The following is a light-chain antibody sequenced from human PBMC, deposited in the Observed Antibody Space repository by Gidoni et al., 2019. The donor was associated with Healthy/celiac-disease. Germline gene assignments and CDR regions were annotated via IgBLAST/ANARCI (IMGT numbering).Light chain of an antibody. CDR3: QHRSNWPPRYT. J-gene: IGKJ2*01. CDR1: QSVSSY. CDR2: DAS. V-gene: IGKV3-11*01. Sequence: EIVLTQSLAPLSLSPGERATLSCRASQSVSSYLAWYRQKPGQAPRLLIYDASNRTTGIPARFSCSGSGTDFTLTISSLEPEDFAFYYCQHRSNWPPRYTFGQGTKLEIK.